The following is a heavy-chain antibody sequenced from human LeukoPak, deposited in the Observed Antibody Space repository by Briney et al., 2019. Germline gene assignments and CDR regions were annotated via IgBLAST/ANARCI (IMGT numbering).Heavy chain of an antibody. CDR2: INPSGGST. CDR1: GYTFTSYY. V-gene: IGHV1-46*01. D-gene: IGHD4-11*01. CDR3: ARDRATTVTPFYFDF. J-gene: IGHJ4*02. Sequence: ASVKVSCKASGYTFTSYYMHWVRQAPGQGLERMGIINPSGGSTSYAQKFQGRVTMTRDTSTSTVYMELSSLRSEDTAVYYCARDRATTVTPFYFDFWGQGTLVTVSS.